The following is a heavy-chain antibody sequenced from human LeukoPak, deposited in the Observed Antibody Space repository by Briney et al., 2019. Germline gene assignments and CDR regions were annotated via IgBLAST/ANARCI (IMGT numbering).Heavy chain of an antibody. J-gene: IGHJ5*02. CDR2: ISSSGSTI. CDR3: ARDLIHYYGSGAKT. Sequence: PGGSLRLSCAASGFTFISYAIHWVRQAPGKGLEWVSYISSSGSTIYYADSVKGRFTISRDNAKNSLYLQMNSLRAEDTAVYYCARDLIHYYGSGAKTWGQGTLVTVSS. CDR1: GFTFISYA. D-gene: IGHD3-10*01. V-gene: IGHV3-48*04.